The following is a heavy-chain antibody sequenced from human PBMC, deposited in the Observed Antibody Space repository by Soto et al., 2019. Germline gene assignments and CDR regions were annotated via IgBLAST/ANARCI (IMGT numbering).Heavy chain of an antibody. CDR2: IKSKTDGGTT. J-gene: IGHJ4*02. V-gene: IGHV3-15*07. CDR1: SVSNAW. D-gene: IGHD3-3*01. Sequence: SVSNAWMTWVRQAPGKGLEWVGRIKSKTDGGTTDYAAPVKGRFTISRDDSKNTLYLQMNSLKTEDTAVYYCTTEAYYDPGFDYWGQGTLVTVSS. CDR3: TTEAYYDPGFDY.